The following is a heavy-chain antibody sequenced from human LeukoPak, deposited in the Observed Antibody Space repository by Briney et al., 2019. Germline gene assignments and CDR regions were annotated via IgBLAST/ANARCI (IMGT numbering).Heavy chain of an antibody. D-gene: IGHD1-26*01. J-gene: IGHJ2*01. CDR3: ARGSGSYYLWYFDL. CDR1: GGSFSGYY. Sequence: PSETLSLTCAVYGGSFSGYYWSWIRQPPGKGLEWIGEINHSGSTNYNPSLKSRVTISVDTSKNQFSLKLSSVTAADTAVYYCARGSGSYYLWYFDLWGRGTLVTVSS. V-gene: IGHV4-34*01. CDR2: INHSGST.